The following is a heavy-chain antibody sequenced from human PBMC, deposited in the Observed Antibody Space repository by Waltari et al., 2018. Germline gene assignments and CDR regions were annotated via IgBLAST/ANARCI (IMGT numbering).Heavy chain of an antibody. Sequence: QLQLQASGPGLVKPSETLSLTCTVSGGSISSSSYYWGWIRQPPGKGLEWIGSIYYSGSTYYNPSLKSRGTISVDTSKNQFSLKLSSVTAADTAVYYCARRDRRDGYNYFDYWGQGTLVTVSS. D-gene: IGHD5-12*01. CDR1: GGSISSSSYY. V-gene: IGHV4-39*01. CDR2: IYYSGST. CDR3: ARRDRRDGYNYFDY. J-gene: IGHJ4*02.